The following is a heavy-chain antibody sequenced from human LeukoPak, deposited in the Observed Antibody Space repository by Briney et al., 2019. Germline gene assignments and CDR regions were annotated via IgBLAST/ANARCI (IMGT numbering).Heavy chain of an antibody. J-gene: IGHJ5*02. D-gene: IGHD2-8*01. CDR3: ARGSRTYCTNGVCPGASFDP. CDR2: INHSGST. Sequence: SETLSLTCAAYGGSFSGYYWSWIRQPPGKGLEWIGEINHSGSTNYNPSLKSRVTISVDTSKNQFSLKLSSVTAADTAVYYCARGSRTYCTNGVCPGASFDPWGQGTLVTVSS. CDR1: GGSFSGYY. V-gene: IGHV4-34*01.